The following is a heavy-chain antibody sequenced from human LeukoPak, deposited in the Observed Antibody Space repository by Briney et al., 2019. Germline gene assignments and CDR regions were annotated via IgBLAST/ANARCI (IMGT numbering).Heavy chain of an antibody. CDR1: GLTFTNYG. J-gene: IGHJ4*02. CDR2: ISGSGSDT. D-gene: IGHD6-19*01. CDR3: AGSSGWWAHDY. Sequence: PGGSVRLPRAASGLTFTNYGMTWVRQAPREGLEWVSSISGSGSDTYYADSVKGRFTISRDNSKNTLYVQMVSLRAEDTAIYYCAGSSGWWAHDYWGQGTLVTVSS. V-gene: IGHV3-23*01.